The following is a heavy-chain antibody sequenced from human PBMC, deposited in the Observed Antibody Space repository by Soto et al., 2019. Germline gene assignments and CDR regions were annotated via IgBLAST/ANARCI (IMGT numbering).Heavy chain of an antibody. J-gene: IGHJ6*02. CDR2: ISYDGSNK. D-gene: IGHD6-25*01. V-gene: IGHV3-30*18. CDR3: AKDLLRPGRAYGMDV. CDR1: GFTFSSYG. Sequence: QVQLVESGGGVVQPGRSLRLSCAASGFTFSSYGMHWVRQAPGKGLEWVAVISYDGSNKYYADSVKGRFTISRDNSTNTLFLQMTSLRAEDTAMYYCAKDLLRPGRAYGMDVWGQGTTVTVSS.